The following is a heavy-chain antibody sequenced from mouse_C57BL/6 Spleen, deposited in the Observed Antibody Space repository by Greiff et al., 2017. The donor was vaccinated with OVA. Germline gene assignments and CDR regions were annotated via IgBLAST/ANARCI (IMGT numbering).Heavy chain of an antibody. D-gene: IGHD2-4*01. CDR1: GFTFSSYT. V-gene: IGHV5-9*01. J-gene: IGHJ3*01. Sequence: EVQLVESGGGLVKPGGSLKLSCAASGFTFSSYTMSWVRQTPEKRLEWVATISGGGGNTYYPDSVKGRFTISRDNAKNTLYLQMSSLRSEDTALYYCARPSIYYDYDAWFAYWGQGTLVTVSA. CDR2: ISGGGGNT. CDR3: ARPSIYYDYDAWFAY.